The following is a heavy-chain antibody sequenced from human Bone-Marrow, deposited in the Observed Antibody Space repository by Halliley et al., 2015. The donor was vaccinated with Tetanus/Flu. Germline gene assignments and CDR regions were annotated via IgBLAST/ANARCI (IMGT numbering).Heavy chain of an antibody. V-gene: IGHV3-53*01. D-gene: IGHD4-17*01. J-gene: IGHJ6*02. CDR2: IYPGGTT. Sequence: IYPGGTTNNADSVKGRFTISRDNSKNTLLLQRNSLRAEDTAVYYWARHTVTPLGFDYYGMDGWGQGTTVTVSS. CDR3: ARHTVTPLGFDYYGMDG.